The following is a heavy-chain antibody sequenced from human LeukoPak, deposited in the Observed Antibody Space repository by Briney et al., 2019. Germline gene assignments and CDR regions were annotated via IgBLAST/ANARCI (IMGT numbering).Heavy chain of an antibody. V-gene: IGHV3-21*01. J-gene: IGHJ4*02. Sequence: RGSLRLSCAASGFTFSSYSMNWVRQAPGKGLEWVSSISSSSSYIYYADSVKGRFTISRDNAKNSLYLQMNSLRAEDTAVYYCARDLTGYSRYSDYWGQGTLVTVSS. CDR2: ISSSSSYI. CDR1: GFTFSSYS. CDR3: ARDLTGYSRYSDY. D-gene: IGHD3-9*01.